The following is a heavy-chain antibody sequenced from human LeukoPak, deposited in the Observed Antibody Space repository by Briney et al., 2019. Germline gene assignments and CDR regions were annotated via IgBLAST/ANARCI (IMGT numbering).Heavy chain of an antibody. CDR3: AKDGGLWVSAHWGDS. D-gene: IGHD7-27*01. CDR2: ITTGDGNT. CDR1: GFTFSSYT. J-gene: IGHJ4*02. Sequence: GGSLRLSCTASGFTFSSYTMTWVRQAPGKGLKWVSTITTGDGNTYYADSVKGRFTVSRDDSKNTLYLQMNSLRAEDTAVYYCAKDGGLWVSAHWGDSWGRGTLVTVSS. V-gene: IGHV3-23*01.